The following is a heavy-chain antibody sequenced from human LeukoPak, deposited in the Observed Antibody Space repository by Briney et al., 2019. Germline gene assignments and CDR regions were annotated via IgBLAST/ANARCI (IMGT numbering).Heavy chain of an antibody. Sequence: SVKVSCKASGGTFSSYAISWVRQAPGQGLEWMGGINPIFGTANYAQKFQGRVTITADESTSTAYMELSSLRSEDTAVYYCARSESEVVPAANDYYYGMDVWGQGTTVTVSS. CDR1: GGTFSSYA. CDR3: ARSESEVVPAANDYYYGMDV. CDR2: INPIFGTA. V-gene: IGHV1-69*13. D-gene: IGHD2-2*01. J-gene: IGHJ6*02.